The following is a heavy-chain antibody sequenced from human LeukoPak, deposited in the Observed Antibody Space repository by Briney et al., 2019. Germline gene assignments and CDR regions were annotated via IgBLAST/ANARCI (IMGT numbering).Heavy chain of an antibody. V-gene: IGHV3-48*01. CDR1: GFTFSSYS. Sequence: AGGSLRLSCAASGFTFSSYSMNWVRQAPGKGLEWVSYISSSSSTIYYVDSVKGRFTISRDNAKNSLYLQMNSLRAEDTAVYYCARVEWAALDYWGQGTLVTVSS. CDR2: ISSSSSTI. D-gene: IGHD6-6*01. CDR3: ARVEWAALDY. J-gene: IGHJ4*02.